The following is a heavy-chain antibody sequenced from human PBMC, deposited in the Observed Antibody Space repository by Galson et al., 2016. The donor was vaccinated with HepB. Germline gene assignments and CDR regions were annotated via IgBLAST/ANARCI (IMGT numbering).Heavy chain of an antibody. V-gene: IGHV3-7*05. CDR2: IKQDASET. CDR1: EFSFSRNW. D-gene: IGHD1-26*01. J-gene: IGHJ4*02. CDR3: VTVGGGFRFDF. Sequence: SLRLSCAASEFSFSRNWMSWVRQAPGKGLECVANIKQDASETYYVDSVKGRFTISRDNAKNSLYLQMNSLRAEDTAVYYCVTVGGGFRFDFWGQGTLVTVSS.